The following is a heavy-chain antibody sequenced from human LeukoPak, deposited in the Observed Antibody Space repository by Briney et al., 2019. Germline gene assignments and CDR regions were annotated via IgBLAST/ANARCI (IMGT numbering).Heavy chain of an antibody. V-gene: IGHV3-23*01. CDR1: GFTFNNYA. CDR3: AKDGTVTGPGWFDP. J-gene: IGHJ5*02. Sequence: GGSLRLSCAASGFTFNNYAMSWVRQAPGKGLEWVSTIGYSGGGTYYADSVKGRFTISRDNSKNTLYLQVNSLRAEDTAVYYCAKDGTVTGPGWFDPWGQGTLDTVSS. D-gene: IGHD2-21*02. CDR2: IGYSGGGT.